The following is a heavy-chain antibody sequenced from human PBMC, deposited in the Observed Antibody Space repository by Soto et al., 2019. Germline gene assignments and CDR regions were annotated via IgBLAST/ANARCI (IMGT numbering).Heavy chain of an antibody. Sequence: SETLSLTCAVSGYSISGGYYWGWIRQPPGKGLEWIGSIYHSGSTYFNPSLKSRVTISVDSSKNHLSLKLTSVTAADTAVYFCARGYSGSYFDFSGQGPLVTVYS. CDR2: IYHSGST. CDR1: GYSISGGYY. V-gene: IGHV4-38-2*01. D-gene: IGHD1-26*01. CDR3: ARGYSGSYFDF. J-gene: IGHJ4*02.